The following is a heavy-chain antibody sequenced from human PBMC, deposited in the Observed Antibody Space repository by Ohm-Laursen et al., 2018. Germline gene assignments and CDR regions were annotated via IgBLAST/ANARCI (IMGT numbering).Heavy chain of an antibody. CDR2: ISRNSGSM. Sequence: SLRLSCSAAGFTFDDYAMHWVRQAPGKGLEWVSGISRNSGSMGYADSVKGRFTISRDNAKNSLYLQMNSLRAEDTALYYCAKDSSGGYYGMHVWGQGTTVTVSS. CDR3: AKDSSGGYYGMHV. V-gene: IGHV3-9*01. D-gene: IGHD3-10*01. J-gene: IGHJ6*02. CDR1: GFTFDDYA.